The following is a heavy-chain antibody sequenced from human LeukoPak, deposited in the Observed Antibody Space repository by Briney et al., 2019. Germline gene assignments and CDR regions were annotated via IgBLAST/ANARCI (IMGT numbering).Heavy chain of an antibody. CDR3: ARVHRLQGIDKADY. V-gene: IGHV3-48*02. J-gene: IGHJ4*02. D-gene: IGHD2-15*01. Sequence: GGSLRLSCAASGFTFSSYSMNWVRQAPGRGLEWVAYISSNRSTKYYADSVRGRFTISRDNAKNSLYLQMNSLRDEDTAVYYCARVHRLQGIDKADYWGQGTLVTVSS. CDR2: ISSNRSTK. CDR1: GFTFSSYS.